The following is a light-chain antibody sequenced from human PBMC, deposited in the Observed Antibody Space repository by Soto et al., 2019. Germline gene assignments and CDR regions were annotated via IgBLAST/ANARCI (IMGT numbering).Light chain of an antibody. V-gene: IGLV1-40*01. CDR3: QSYDNSLSAHYV. Sequence: QSVLTQPPSVSGAPGQRVTISCTGSSSNIGATYDVQWYQQLPGTAPKLLIYGNSNRPSGVPDRFSGSKSGTSASLAITGLQADDEADYYCQSYDNSLSAHYVFGTGTKVTVL. CDR2: GNS. J-gene: IGLJ1*01. CDR1: SSNIGATYD.